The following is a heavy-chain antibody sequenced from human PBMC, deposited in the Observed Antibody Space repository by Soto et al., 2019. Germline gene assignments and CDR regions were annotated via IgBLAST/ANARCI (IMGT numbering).Heavy chain of an antibody. D-gene: IGHD2-2*01. J-gene: IGHJ5*02. Sequence: ASVKLSCKASGYTFTSYVISWVRQAPGQGLEWMGWISAYNGNTNYAQKLQGRVTMTTDTSTSTAYMELRSLRSDDTAVYYCARGPSCSSTSCEPAGWGFYPCGQGSLVTVSS. CDR1: GYTFTSYV. V-gene: IGHV1-18*01. CDR2: ISAYNGNT. CDR3: ARGPSCSSTSCEPAGWGFYP.